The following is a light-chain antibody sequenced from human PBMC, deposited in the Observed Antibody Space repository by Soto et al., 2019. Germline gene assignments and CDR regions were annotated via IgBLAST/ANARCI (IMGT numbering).Light chain of an antibody. J-gene: IGKJ3*01. Sequence: EIVLTQSPATLSLSPGERATLSCRASQSVSSYLAWYQQKPGQAPRLLIYDASNRATGIPAGFSGSGSGTDFTLTISSLEPEDFAVYYCQQRSKSVTFGPGTKVDIK. V-gene: IGKV3-11*01. CDR1: QSVSSY. CDR2: DAS. CDR3: QQRSKSVT.